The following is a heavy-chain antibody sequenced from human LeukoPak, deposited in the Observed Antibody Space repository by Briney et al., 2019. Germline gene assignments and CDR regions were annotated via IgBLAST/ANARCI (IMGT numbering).Heavy chain of an antibody. V-gene: IGHV3-53*01. J-gene: IGHJ5*02. CDR3: GRDVGP. CDR1: GFTVSNNY. Sequence: PGGSLRLSCAASGFTVSNNYLHWVRQAPGMGLEWVSVIYSGGTTYYANSVKGRFTISRDSSKNTMYLQMNSLRVEDTAMYYCGRDVGPWGQGTLVTVSS. CDR2: IYSGGTT.